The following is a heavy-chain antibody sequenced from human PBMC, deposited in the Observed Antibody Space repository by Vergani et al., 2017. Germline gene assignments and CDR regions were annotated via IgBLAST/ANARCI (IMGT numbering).Heavy chain of an antibody. CDR1: GYTFTRYA. D-gene: IGHD3-10*01. CDR2: INAGNGNT. Sequence: QVQLVQSGAEVQKPGASVKVSCKASGYTFTRYAMHWVRQAPGQRLEWMGWINAGNGNTKYSQEFQGRVTISRDTSASTAYMELSSLRSEDTAVYYCARGTWGLTYYYLYWGQGTLVIVSS. CDR3: ARGTWGLTYYYLY. J-gene: IGHJ4*02. V-gene: IGHV1-3*01.